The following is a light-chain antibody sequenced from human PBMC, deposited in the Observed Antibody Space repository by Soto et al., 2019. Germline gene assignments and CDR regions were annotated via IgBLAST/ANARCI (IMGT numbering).Light chain of an antibody. CDR3: QQYGSSGT. CDR2: GAS. J-gene: IGKJ1*01. V-gene: IGKV3-20*01. Sequence: EFVLTQSPGTLFLSPGERATLSCRASQSVSNNYLAWYQQKPGQAPRLLIYGASNRATRIPDRFSGSGSGTDFTLTISTLEPEDSAVYYCQQYGSSGTFGQGTKVDX. CDR1: QSVSNNY.